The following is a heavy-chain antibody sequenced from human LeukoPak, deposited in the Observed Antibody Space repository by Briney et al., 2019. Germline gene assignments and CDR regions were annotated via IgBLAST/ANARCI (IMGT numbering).Heavy chain of an antibody. CDR3: ARGSKMLGYNWFDP. D-gene: IGHD1-26*01. J-gene: IGHJ5*02. Sequence: SETLPLTCAVYGGSFSGYYWNWIRQPPGKGLEWIGEINHSGSTNYIPSLKSRVTISVDTSKTQFSLKLSSVTAADTAVYYCARGSKMLGYNWFDPWGQGTLVTVSS. CDR2: INHSGST. CDR1: GGSFSGYY. V-gene: IGHV4-34*01.